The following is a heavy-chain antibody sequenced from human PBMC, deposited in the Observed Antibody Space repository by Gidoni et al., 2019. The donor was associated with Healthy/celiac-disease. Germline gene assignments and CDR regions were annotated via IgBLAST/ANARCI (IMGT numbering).Heavy chain of an antibody. D-gene: IGHD2-2*02. Sequence: EVQLVESGGGLVKPGGSLRLSCAASGFTFSSYSMNWVRQAPGKGLEWVSSISSSSSYIYYADSVKGRFTISRDNAKNSLYLQMNSLRAEDTAVYYCASLDCSSTSCYTHYYYGMDVWGQGTTVTVSS. CDR1: GFTFSSYS. J-gene: IGHJ6*02. CDR3: ASLDCSSTSCYTHYYYGMDV. CDR2: ISSSSSYI. V-gene: IGHV3-21*01.